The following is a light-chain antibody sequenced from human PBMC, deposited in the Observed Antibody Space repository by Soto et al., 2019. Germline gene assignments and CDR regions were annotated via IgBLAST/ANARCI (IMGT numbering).Light chain of an antibody. J-gene: IGKJ2*01. CDR1: QSVLYSSNNKTY. Sequence: DIVMTQSPDSLAVSLGERATINCKSSQSVLYSSNNKTYLAWYQQKPGQPPKLLIYWASTRESGVPDRFSGSGSGADFTLTISSLQAEDVAVYYCQQYYSPLRTFGQGTKLEIK. CDR2: WAS. V-gene: IGKV4-1*01. CDR3: QQYYSPLRT.